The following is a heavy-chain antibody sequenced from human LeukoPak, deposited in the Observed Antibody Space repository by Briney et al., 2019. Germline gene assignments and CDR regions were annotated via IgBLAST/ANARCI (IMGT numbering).Heavy chain of an antibody. Sequence: PGGSLRLSCAAPGFTFSSYGMQWVRQAPGKGLEWVAVIWPDGSHKYYADSVKGRFTISRDNSKNTLYLQMNSLRAEDTAVYYCARNRPAYYFDYWGKGTLVTVSA. CDR1: GFTFSSYG. J-gene: IGHJ4*02. CDR2: IWPDGSHK. V-gene: IGHV3-33*01. CDR3: ARNRPAYYFDY.